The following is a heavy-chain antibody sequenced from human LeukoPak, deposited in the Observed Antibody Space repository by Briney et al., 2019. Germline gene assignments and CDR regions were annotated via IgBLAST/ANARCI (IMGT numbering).Heavy chain of an antibody. D-gene: IGHD2-2*01. Sequence: GGSLRLSCAASRFTFSSYAMSWVRQAPGKGLEWVSAISGSGGSTYYADSVKGRFIISRDNSKNTLYLQMNSLRAEDTAVYYCAIRPREDCSSTSCRDYWGQGTLVTVSS. CDR2: ISGSGGST. CDR1: RFTFSSYA. V-gene: IGHV3-23*01. J-gene: IGHJ4*02. CDR3: AIRPREDCSSTSCRDY.